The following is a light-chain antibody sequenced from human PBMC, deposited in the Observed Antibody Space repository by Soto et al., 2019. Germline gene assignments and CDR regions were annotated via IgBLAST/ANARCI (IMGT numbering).Light chain of an antibody. Sequence: AIQLTQSPSSLSASVGDRVTITCRASQGIGSALAWYQQRPGEAPRFLIYDASTLGSGVPLRFSGSGSGTYFTLTISTLQXEDFATYYCQQFNSYPLTFGGGTKVEIK. CDR1: QGIGSA. CDR2: DAS. J-gene: IGKJ4*01. CDR3: QQFNSYPLT. V-gene: IGKV1-13*02.